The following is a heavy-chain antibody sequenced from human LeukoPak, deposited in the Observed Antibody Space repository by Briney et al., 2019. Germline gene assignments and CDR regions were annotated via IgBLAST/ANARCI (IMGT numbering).Heavy chain of an antibody. CDR1: GGSISSGDYY. D-gene: IGHD3-22*01. V-gene: IGHV4-30-4*01. CDR2: IYYSGST. Sequence: SQTLSLTCTVSGGSISSGDYYWSWIRQPPGKGLEWIGYIYYSGSTYFNPSLKSRVTISVDTSKNQFSLKLSSVTAADTAVYYCARDHYEASAFDIWGQGTMVTVSS. J-gene: IGHJ3*02. CDR3: ARDHYEASAFDI.